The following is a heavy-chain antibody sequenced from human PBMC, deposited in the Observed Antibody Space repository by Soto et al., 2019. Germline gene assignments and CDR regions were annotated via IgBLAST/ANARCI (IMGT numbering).Heavy chain of an antibody. J-gene: IGHJ3*02. CDR3: AREGRILGAFDI. CDR2: IHPDGSGR. CDR1: GFTFSGYW. D-gene: IGHD3-16*01. V-gene: IGHV3-7*01. Sequence: EVQLVESGGGLVQPGGSLRLSCAASGFTFSGYWMDWGRQAPGKGLEWVANIHPDGSGRYYVDSVKGRFTISRDNAENSLYLQMNSLRAEDTSLYYCAREGRILGAFDIWGQGTVVTVSS.